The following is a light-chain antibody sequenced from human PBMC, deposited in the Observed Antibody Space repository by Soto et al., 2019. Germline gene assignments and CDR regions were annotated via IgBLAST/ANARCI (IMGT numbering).Light chain of an antibody. Sequence: EIVLTQSPATLSLSPGERATLSCRASQSVSSYLAWYQQKPGQAPRLLIYGASNRATGVPARFSGSGSGTDFTLTISSLEPEDFAVYYCQHRGNWPTFGGGTKVEIK. CDR2: GAS. V-gene: IGKV3-11*01. CDR1: QSVSSY. CDR3: QHRGNWPT. J-gene: IGKJ4*01.